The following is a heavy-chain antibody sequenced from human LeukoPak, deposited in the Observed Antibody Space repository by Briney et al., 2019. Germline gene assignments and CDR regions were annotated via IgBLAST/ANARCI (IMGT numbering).Heavy chain of an antibody. J-gene: IGHJ4*02. CDR2: IYYTGST. CDR1: GGSISSHY. Sequence: PSETLSLTCTVSGGSISSHYWGWIRQFPGKGLEWIGYIYYTGSTNYNPSLRSRVTISVDRSKNQFSLKLSSVTAADTAVYYCARSRNWGLFDYWGQGTLVTVSS. CDR3: ARSRNWGLFDY. D-gene: IGHD7-27*01. V-gene: IGHV4-59*11.